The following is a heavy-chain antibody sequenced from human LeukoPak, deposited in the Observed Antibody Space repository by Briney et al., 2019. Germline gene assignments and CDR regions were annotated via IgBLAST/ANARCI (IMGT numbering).Heavy chain of an antibody. J-gene: IGHJ2*01. CDR3: ARDLVPAAVNWYFDL. V-gene: IGHV3-33*01. D-gene: IGHD2-2*01. Sequence: GGSLTLSCAASGFTFSSYGMHWVRQAPGKGLEWVAVIWYDGSNKYYADSVKGRFTISRDNSKNTLYLQMNSLRAEDTAVYYCARDLVPAAVNWYFDLWGRGTLVTASS. CDR1: GFTFSSYG. CDR2: IWYDGSNK.